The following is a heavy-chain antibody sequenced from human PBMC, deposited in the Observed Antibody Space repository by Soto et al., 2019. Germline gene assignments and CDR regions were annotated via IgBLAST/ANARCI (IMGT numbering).Heavy chain of an antibody. CDR2: ISYDGSTK. Sequence: GGSLRLSCATSGFTFGSYGMHWVRQPPGKGLEWVAYISYDGSTKYYVDFVKGRFTISRDNSKNTVYLQMNSLRAEDTATYYCAKLAYDAGGSTNPHFDYWGQGTPVTVSS. CDR1: GFTFGSYG. V-gene: IGHV3-30*18. CDR3: AKLAYDAGGSTNPHFDY. D-gene: IGHD2-8*02. J-gene: IGHJ4*02.